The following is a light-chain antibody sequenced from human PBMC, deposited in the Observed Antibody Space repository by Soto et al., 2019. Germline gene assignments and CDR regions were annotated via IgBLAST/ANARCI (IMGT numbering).Light chain of an antibody. Sequence: QSVLTQPPSASGSPGQSVTISCTGTSSDVGAYIFVSWYQQHPGKAPKLMIYEVSNRPSGVSNRFSGSKSGNTASLTISGLQAEDEADYYCSSHTSSSTLVFGGGTKVTVL. CDR1: SSDVGAYIF. CDR2: EVS. V-gene: IGLV2-14*01. CDR3: SSHTSSSTLV. J-gene: IGLJ2*01.